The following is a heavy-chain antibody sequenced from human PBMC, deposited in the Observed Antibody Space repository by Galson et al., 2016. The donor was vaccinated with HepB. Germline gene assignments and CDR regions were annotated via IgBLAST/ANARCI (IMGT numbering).Heavy chain of an antibody. CDR2: ISYDGNNE. CDR3: ASDKVTGTTVGALDI. V-gene: IGHV3-30*03. D-gene: IGHD1-7*01. Sequence: SLRLSCAASGFTFSSYAMHWVRQAPGKGLEWVAVISYDGNNEYYGDSVKGRFTISRDGSTNTLYLQTNSLRAEDTAVYYCASDKVTGTTVGALDIWGQGTMVTVSA. CDR1: GFTFSSYA. J-gene: IGHJ3*02.